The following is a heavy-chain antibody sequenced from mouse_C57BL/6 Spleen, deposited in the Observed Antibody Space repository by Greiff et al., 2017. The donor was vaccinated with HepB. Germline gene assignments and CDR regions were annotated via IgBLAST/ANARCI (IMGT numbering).Heavy chain of an antibody. Sequence: QVQLQQSGAELVRPGTSVKMSCKASGYTFTNYWIGWAKQRPGHGLEWIGDIYPGGGYTNYNEKFKGKATLTADKSSSTAYMQFSSLTSEDSAIYYCARSAYYGSSYEYFDVWGTGTTVTVSS. CDR2: IYPGGGYT. CDR1: GYTFTNYW. V-gene: IGHV1-63*01. D-gene: IGHD1-1*01. J-gene: IGHJ1*03. CDR3: ARSAYYGSSYEYFDV.